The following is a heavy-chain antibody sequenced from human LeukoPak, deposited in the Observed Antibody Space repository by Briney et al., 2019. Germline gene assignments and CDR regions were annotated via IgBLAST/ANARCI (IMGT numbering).Heavy chain of an antibody. CDR3: ATHYYYDSLNN. CDR1: SGSFSSSSYY. V-gene: IGHV4-39*01. J-gene: IGHJ4*02. CDR2: IYHSGST. D-gene: IGHD3-22*01. Sequence: SETLSLTCTVSSGSFSSSSYYWGWIRQPPGKGLEWIASIYHSGSTWYNPTLKSRVTISVDTSKSQFSLKLSSVTAADTALYYCATHYYYDSLNNWGQGTLVTVSS.